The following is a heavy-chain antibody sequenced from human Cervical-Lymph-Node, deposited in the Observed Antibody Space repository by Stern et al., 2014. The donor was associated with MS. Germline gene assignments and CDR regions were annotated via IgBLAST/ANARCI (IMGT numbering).Heavy chain of an antibody. CDR2: ISGSGADT. CDR1: GLTFSSYG. CDR3: AKESGSYDYYYFGMDV. J-gene: IGHJ6*02. D-gene: IGHD1-26*01. V-gene: IGHV3-23*04. Sequence: EVQLVESGGGLVQPGGSLRLSCAASGLTFSSYGMSWVRQAPGKGLEWVSGISGSGADTYYGDSVKGRFTISRDNSKNTLYLRMDSLRAEDTAVYYCAKESGSYDYYYFGMDVWGQGTTVTVSS.